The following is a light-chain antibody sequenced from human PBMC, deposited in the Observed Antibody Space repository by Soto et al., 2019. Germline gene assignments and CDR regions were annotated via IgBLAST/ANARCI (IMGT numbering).Light chain of an antibody. V-gene: IGKV1-39*01. J-gene: IGKJ1*01. CDR2: AAS. CDR3: QQSYSDPWT. Sequence: DIQMTQSPSSLSASVGDRVTITCRASQSLDTYLNWYQQRPGKAPKLLIYAASNLQGGVPSRFSGSGSATEFTLNISSLQPEDFATYYCQQSYSDPWTFGQGTKVDVK. CDR1: QSLDTY.